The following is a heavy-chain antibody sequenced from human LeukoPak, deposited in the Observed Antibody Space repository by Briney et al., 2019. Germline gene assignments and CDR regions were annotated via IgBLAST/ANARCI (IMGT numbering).Heavy chain of an antibody. D-gene: IGHD5-18*01. CDR3: ARSYRRYYFDY. V-gene: IGHV4-34*01. CDR2: INHSGST. Sequence: SETLSLTCAVYGGSFSGYYWSWIRQPPGKGLEWIGEINHSGSTNYNPSLKSRVTISVDTSKDQFSLKLSSVTAADTAVYYCARSYRRYYFDYWGQGTLVTVSS. J-gene: IGHJ4*02. CDR1: GGSFSGYY.